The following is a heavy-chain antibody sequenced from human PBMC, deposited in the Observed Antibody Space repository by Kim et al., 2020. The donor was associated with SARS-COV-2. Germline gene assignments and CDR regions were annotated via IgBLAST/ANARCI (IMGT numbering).Heavy chain of an antibody. J-gene: IGHJ4*02. V-gene: IGHV4-39*01. D-gene: IGHD3-22*01. Sequence: NPTLKSRVTISVDTSKNQFSLKLSSVTAADTAVYYCARHYYDSSGSPFDYWGQGTLVTVSS. CDR3: ARHYYDSSGSPFDY.